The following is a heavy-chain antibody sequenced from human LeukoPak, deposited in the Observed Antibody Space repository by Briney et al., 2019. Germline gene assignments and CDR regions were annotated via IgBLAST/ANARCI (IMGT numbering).Heavy chain of an antibody. Sequence: SETLSLTCSVSGGSISSYCWSWIRQPPGKGLEWIGYIYYSGSTNYNPSLKSRVTISVDTSKNQFSLKLSSVTAADTAVYYCARGLGTVTFFDYWGQGTLVTVSS. V-gene: IGHV4-59*01. D-gene: IGHD4-17*01. CDR3: ARGLGTVTFFDY. CDR1: GGSISSYC. CDR2: IYYSGST. J-gene: IGHJ4*02.